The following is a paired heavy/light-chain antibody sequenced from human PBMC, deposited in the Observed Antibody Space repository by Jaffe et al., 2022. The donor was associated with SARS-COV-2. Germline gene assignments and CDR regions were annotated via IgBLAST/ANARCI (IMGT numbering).Light chain of an antibody. CDR2: LGS. J-gene: IGKJ2*01. Sequence: DIVMTQSPLSLPVTPGEPASISCRSSQSLQNSNGYNFLDWYLQKPGQSPQLLIYLGSYRASGVPDRFSGSASGTDFTLKISRVEAEDVGVYYCMQDLQTPYTFGQGTKLEIK. V-gene: IGKV2-28*01. CDR1: QSLQNSNGYNF. CDR3: MQDLQTPYT.
Heavy chain of an antibody. CDR3: AKEWDSNAIVPAAKRY. J-gene: IGHJ4*02. Sequence: EVQLVESGGGLVQPGGSLRLSCAASGFTFGSHWMSWVRQAPGKGLEWVANIKQDGSEKYYVDSVKGRFTISRDNAKGSLYLQMNSLRAEDTAIYYCAKEWDSNAIVPAAKRYWGQGTLVAVSS. D-gene: IGHD2-2*01. CDR1: GFTFGSHW. V-gene: IGHV3-7*03. CDR2: IKQDGSEK.